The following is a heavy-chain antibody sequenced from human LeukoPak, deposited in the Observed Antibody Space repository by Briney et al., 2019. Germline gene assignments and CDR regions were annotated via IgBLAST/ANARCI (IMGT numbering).Heavy chain of an antibody. CDR1: GGSFSGYY. J-gene: IGHJ4*02. CDR2: INHSGST. D-gene: IGHD6-13*01. V-gene: IGHV4-34*01. Sequence: SETLSLTCAVYGGSFSGYYWSWIRQPPGKGLEWIGEINHSGSTNYNPSLKSRVTISVDTSKNQFSLKLSSVTAADTAVYYCARARRPGYSSSYLDYWGQGTLVTVSS. CDR3: ARARRPGYSSSYLDY.